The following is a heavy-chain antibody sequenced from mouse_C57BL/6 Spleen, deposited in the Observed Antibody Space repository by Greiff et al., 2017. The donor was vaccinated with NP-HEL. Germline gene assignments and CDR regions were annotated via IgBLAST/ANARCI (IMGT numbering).Heavy chain of an antibody. CDR3: ARGAYEDYGPFAY. CDR1: GYTFTSYW. CDR2: IHPNSGST. Sequence: QVHVKQPGAELVKPGASVKLSCKASGYTFTSYWMHWVKQRPGQGLEWIGMIHPNSGSTNYNEKFKSKATLTVDKSSSTAYMQLSSLTSEDSAVYYCARGAYEDYGPFAYWGQGTLVTVSA. J-gene: IGHJ3*01. V-gene: IGHV1-64*01. D-gene: IGHD2-4*01.